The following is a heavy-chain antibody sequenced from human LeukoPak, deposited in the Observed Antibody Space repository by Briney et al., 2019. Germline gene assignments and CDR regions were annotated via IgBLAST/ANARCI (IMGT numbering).Heavy chain of an antibody. CDR1: GFTFSNYA. CDR3: ARADSGPSFPPDY. V-gene: IGHV3-64*01. D-gene: IGHD5-12*01. Sequence: PGGSLRLSCAASGFTFSNYAMHWVRQAPGRGLEYVSAISSNGGSPYYANSLKGRFTISRDNSKNMLYLQMGSLRAEDMAVYYCARADSGPSFPPDYWGQGTLVTVSS. J-gene: IGHJ4*02. CDR2: ISSNGGSP.